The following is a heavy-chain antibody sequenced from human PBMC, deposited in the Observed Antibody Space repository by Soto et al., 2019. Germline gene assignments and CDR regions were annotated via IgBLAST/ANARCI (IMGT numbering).Heavy chain of an antibody. CDR1: GYTLTELS. CDR2: FDPEDGET. D-gene: IGHD3-22*01. J-gene: IGHJ5*02. CDR3: ATERRLAYYYDGSGYYWFYP. Sequence: GASVKVSCKVSGYTLTELSMHWVRQAPGKGLEWMGGFDPEDGETIYAQKFQGRVTMTEDTSTDTAYMELSSLRSEDTAVYYCATERRLAYYYDGSGYYWFYPWGQGTLVPVSA. V-gene: IGHV1-24*01.